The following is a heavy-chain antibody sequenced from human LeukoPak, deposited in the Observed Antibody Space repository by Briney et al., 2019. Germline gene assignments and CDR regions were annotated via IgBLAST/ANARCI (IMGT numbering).Heavy chain of an antibody. CDR3: ARTWDGDYVDY. Sequence: SETLSLACAVYGGSFSGYYWSWIRQPPGKGLEWIGEINHSGSTNYNPSLKSRVTISVDTSKNQFSLKLSSVTAADTAVYYCARTWDGDYVDYWGQGTLVTVSS. CDR2: INHSGST. CDR1: GGSFSGYY. J-gene: IGHJ4*02. D-gene: IGHD4-17*01. V-gene: IGHV4-34*01.